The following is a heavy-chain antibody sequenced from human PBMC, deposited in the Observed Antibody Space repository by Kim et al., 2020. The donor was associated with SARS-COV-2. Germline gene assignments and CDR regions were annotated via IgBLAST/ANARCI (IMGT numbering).Heavy chain of an antibody. Sequence: NPSLKSRVTISVDTSKNQFSLKLSSVTAADTAVYYCARPDYYDSSGYRTWGQGTLVTVSS. V-gene: IGHV4-39*07. CDR3: ARPDYYDSSGYRT. D-gene: IGHD3-22*01. J-gene: IGHJ4*02.